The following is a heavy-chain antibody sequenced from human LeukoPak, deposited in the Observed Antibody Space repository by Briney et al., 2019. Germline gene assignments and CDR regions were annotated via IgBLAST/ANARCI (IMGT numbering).Heavy chain of an antibody. V-gene: IGHV3-74*01. CDR3: ARDCGGDCYYYYGMDV. J-gene: IGHJ6*02. CDR1: GFTFSSYW. Sequence: GGSLRLSCAASGFTFSSYWMHWVRQAPGKGLVWVSRINSDGGSTSYADSVKGRFTISRGNAKNTLYLQMNSLRAEDTAVYYCARDCGGDCYYYYGMDVWGQGTTVTVSS. CDR2: INSDGGST. D-gene: IGHD2-21*02.